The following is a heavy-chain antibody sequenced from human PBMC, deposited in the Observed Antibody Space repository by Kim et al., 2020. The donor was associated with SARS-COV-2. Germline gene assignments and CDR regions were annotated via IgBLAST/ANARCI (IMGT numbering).Heavy chain of an antibody. D-gene: IGHD2-2*01. J-gene: IGHJ4*02. Sequence: YAHKFQGRVTMTRDTSTTTVYLEVASLRSGDTAVYYCARARSGSSASSPYWGQGTLVTVSS. V-gene: IGHV1-46*01. CDR3: ARARSGSSASSPY.